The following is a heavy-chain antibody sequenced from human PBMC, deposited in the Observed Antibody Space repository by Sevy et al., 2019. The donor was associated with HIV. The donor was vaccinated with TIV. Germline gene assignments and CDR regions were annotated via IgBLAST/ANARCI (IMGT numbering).Heavy chain of an antibody. CDR1: GFTFSSYS. J-gene: IGHJ4*02. V-gene: IGHV3-23*01. CDR3: ARRYSTGYFDY. D-gene: IGHD5-18*01. Sequence: GGSLRLSCAASGFTFSSYSMSWVRQAPGKGLEWVSAISGSGGSTYYADSVKGRFTISRDNSKNSLYLQMNSLRAEDTAVYYCARRYSTGYFDYWGQGTLVTVSS. CDR2: ISGSGGST.